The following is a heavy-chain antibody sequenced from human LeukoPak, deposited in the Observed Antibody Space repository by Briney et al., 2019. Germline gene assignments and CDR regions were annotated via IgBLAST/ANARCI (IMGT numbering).Heavy chain of an antibody. CDR3: ARADYYGSGNYCTSDY. CDR1: GFTFSSYS. Sequence: PGGSLRLSCAASGFTFSSYSMNWVRQAPGKGLEWVSYIRSSSSTMYYADSVKGRFTISRDNAKNSLYLQMNSLRAEDTAMYYCARADYYGSGNYCTSDYWGQGTLVTVSS. J-gene: IGHJ4*02. CDR2: IRSSSSTM. D-gene: IGHD3-10*01. V-gene: IGHV3-48*01.